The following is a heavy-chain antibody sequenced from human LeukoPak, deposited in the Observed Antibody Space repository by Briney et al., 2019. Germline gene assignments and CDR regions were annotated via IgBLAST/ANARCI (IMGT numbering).Heavy chain of an antibody. CDR3: ARQVGMVVVVTASDAFDI. J-gene: IGHJ3*02. Sequence: GESLKIPCKGSGYSFTSYWIGWVRQMPGKGLEWMGFIYPGDSDTRYSPSFQGQVTISADKSISTAYLQWSSLKASDTAMYYCARQVGMVVVVTASDAFDIWGQGTMVTVSS. CDR1: GYSFTSYW. CDR2: IYPGDSDT. D-gene: IGHD2-21*02. V-gene: IGHV5-51*01.